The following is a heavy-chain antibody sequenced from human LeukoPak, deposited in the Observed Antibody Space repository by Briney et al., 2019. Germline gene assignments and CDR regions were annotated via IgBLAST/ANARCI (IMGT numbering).Heavy chain of an antibody. CDR2: IYTSGST. CDR1: GGSISSYY. Sequence: SETLSLTCTVPGGSISSYYWSWIRQPAGKGLEGIGRIYTSGSTNYNPSLKSRVTMSVDTSKNQFSLKLSSVTAADTAVYYCAREMATTKQYNWFDPWGQGTLVTVSS. V-gene: IGHV4-4*07. J-gene: IGHJ5*02. CDR3: AREMATTKQYNWFDP. D-gene: IGHD5-24*01.